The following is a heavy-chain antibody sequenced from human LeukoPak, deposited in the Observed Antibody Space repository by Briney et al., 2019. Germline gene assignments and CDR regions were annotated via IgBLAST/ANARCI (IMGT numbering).Heavy chain of an antibody. D-gene: IGHD3-16*01. V-gene: IGHV3-66*02. CDR1: GFTVSSNY. CDR2: IYSGDNT. CDR3: AGRRVLDASFDY. Sequence: QPGGSLRLSCAASGFTVSSNYMSWVRQAPGKGLEWVSVIYSGDNTYYVESVKGRFTISRDNSKNTLFLQMNRLRAEDTAVYYCAGRRVLDASFDYWGQGTLVTVSS. J-gene: IGHJ4*02.